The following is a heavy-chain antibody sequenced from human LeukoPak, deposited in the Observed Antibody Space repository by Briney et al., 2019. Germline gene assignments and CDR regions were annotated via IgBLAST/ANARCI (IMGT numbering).Heavy chain of an antibody. V-gene: IGHV4-59*01. J-gene: IGHJ4*02. Sequence: SETLSLTCTVSGGSISSYYWSWIRQPPGKGLEWIGYIYYSGSTNYNPSLKSRVTISVDTSKNQFSLKLSSVTAADTAVYYCARDPGSGWYGTFDYWGQGTLVTVSP. CDR1: GGSISSYY. CDR3: ARDPGSGWYGTFDY. D-gene: IGHD6-13*01. CDR2: IYYSGST.